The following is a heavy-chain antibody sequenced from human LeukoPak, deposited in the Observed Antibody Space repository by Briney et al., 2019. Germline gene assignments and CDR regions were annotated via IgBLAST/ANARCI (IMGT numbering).Heavy chain of an antibody. CDR2: IYSGGST. CDR1: GLTVSSNY. Sequence: GGSLRLSCAASGLTVSSNYMSWVRQAPGKGLEWVSVIYSGGSTYYADSVKGRFTISRDSSKNTLFLQMNSLRVEDTAVYYCARGEGNFDYWGQGTLVTVSS. CDR3: ARGEGNFDY. J-gene: IGHJ4*02. V-gene: IGHV3-66*01.